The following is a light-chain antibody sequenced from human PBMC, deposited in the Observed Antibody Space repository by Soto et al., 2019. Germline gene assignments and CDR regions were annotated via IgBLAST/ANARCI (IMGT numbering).Light chain of an antibody. CDR1: SNDLGGYNY. V-gene: IGLV2-8*01. Sequence: QSALTQPPSASGSPGQSVTISCTGSSNDLGGYNYVSWYQHHPGKAPKLIIYEVRERPSGVPDRFSGSKSGNTASLTVSGLQADDEADYYRSSYGGSDNLIFGGGTKLTVL. CDR3: SSYGGSDNLI. CDR2: EVR. J-gene: IGLJ2*01.